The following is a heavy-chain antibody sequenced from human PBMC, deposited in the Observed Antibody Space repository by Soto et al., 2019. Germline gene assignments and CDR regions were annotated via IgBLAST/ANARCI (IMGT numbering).Heavy chain of an antibody. D-gene: IGHD2-15*01. Sequence: GGSLRLSCAASGFTFSSYAMSWVRQAPGKGLEWVSAISGSGGSTYYADSVKGRFTISRDNSKNTLYLQMNSLRAEDTAVYYCAKDWNCSGGSCSYDAFDIWGQGTMVTVSS. CDR2: ISGSGGST. V-gene: IGHV3-23*01. CDR3: AKDWNCSGGSCSYDAFDI. J-gene: IGHJ3*02. CDR1: GFTFSSYA.